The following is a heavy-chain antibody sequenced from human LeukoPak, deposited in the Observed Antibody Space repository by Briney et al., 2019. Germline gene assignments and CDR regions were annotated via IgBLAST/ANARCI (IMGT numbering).Heavy chain of an antibody. CDR1: GGSITSYY. CDR2: IYDTGKT. V-gene: IGHV4-59*01. D-gene: IGHD3-22*01. J-gene: IGHJ2*01. CDR3: ARARVRSYSYDSDGSYTSDWIFDL. Sequence: PSETLPLTCIVSGGSITSYYWRWIRQPPGKGLEWIGYIYDTGKTNYNTSLRSRVTISVGTSKNQFSLRLNSVTAADTAVYYCARARVRSYSYDSDGSYTSDWIFDLWGRGTLVTVSS.